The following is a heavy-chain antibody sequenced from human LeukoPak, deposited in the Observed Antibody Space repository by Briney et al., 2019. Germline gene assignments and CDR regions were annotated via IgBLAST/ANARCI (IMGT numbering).Heavy chain of an antibody. Sequence: GGSLRLSCAASGFTFSSYSMNWVRQAPGKGLEWVSSISRSSSYIFYADSVKGRFTISRDNAKNSLYLQMNSLRAEDTAVYYCARAVGGDWFDPWGQGTLVTVSS. V-gene: IGHV3-21*01. CDR1: GFTFSSYS. D-gene: IGHD3-16*01. J-gene: IGHJ5*02. CDR2: ISRSSSYI. CDR3: ARAVGGDWFDP.